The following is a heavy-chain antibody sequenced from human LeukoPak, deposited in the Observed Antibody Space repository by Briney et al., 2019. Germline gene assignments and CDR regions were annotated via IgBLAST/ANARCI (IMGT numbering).Heavy chain of an antibody. V-gene: IGHV3-69-1*02. Sequence: GGSLRLSCVTSGFSLSDHYIDWVRQAPGKGLEWVSSISSTSSLIWYADSLKGRFTISRDNAKNSLYLQMDSLRAEDTAIYYCARYNSGWNDYWGQGTLVTVSS. CDR1: GFSLSDHY. CDR3: ARYNSGWNDY. CDR2: ISSTSSLI. J-gene: IGHJ4*02. D-gene: IGHD6-19*01.